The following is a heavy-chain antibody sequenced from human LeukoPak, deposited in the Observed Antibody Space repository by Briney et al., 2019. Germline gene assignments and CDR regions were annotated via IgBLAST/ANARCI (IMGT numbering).Heavy chain of an antibody. CDR1: GGSISSGDYY. D-gene: IGHD3-10*01. CDR2: IYYSGST. V-gene: IGHV4-31*03. J-gene: IGHJ4*02. CDR3: ARDQEGSGTDY. Sequence: SQTLSLTCTVSGGSISSGDYYWSWIRQHPGKGLEWIGYIYYSGSTYYNPSLKSRVTISLDTSKNQFPLKLSSVTAADTAVYYCARDQEGSGTDYWGQGTLVTVSS.